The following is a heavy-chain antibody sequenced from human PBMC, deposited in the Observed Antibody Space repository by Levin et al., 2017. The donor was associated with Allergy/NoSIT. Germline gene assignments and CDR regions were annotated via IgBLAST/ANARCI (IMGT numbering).Heavy chain of an antibody. V-gene: IGHV3-48*01. CDR2: ISSSSSTI. CDR1: GFTFSSYS. CDR3: ARETEGYSYGYHCGHFDL. D-gene: IGHD5-18*01. Sequence: GGSLRLSCAASGFTFSSYSMNWVRQAPGKGLEWVSYISSSSSTIYYADSVKGRFTISRDNAKNSLYLQMNSLRAEDTAVYYCARETEGYSYGYHCGHFDLWGRGTLVTVSS. J-gene: IGHJ2*01.